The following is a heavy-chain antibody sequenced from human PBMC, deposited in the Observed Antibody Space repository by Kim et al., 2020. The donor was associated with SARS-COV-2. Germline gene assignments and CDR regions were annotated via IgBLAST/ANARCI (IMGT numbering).Heavy chain of an antibody. CDR2: IYHSGST. CDR1: GGSISSGGYS. Sequence: SETLSLTCAVSGGSISSGGYSWSWIRQPPGKGLEWIGYIYHSGSTYYNPSLKSRVTISVDRSKNQFSLKLSSVTAADTAVYYCARARDYGGPPDYWGQGTLVTVSS. D-gene: IGHD4-17*01. V-gene: IGHV4-30-2*01. J-gene: IGHJ4*02. CDR3: ARARDYGGPPDY.